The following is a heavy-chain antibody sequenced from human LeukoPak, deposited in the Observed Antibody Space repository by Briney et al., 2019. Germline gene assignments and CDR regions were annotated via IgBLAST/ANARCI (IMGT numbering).Heavy chain of an antibody. CDR1: GGSISSYY. Sequence: SETLSLTCTVSGGSISSYYWSWIRQPPGKGLEWIGYIYHSGSTYYNPSLKSRVTISVDRSKNQFSLKLSSVTAADTAVYYCARDRVTLYCSSTSCYSGIDAFDIWGQGTMVTVSS. CDR3: ARDRVTLYCSSTSCYSGIDAFDI. D-gene: IGHD2-2*01. CDR2: IYHSGST. V-gene: IGHV4-59*12. J-gene: IGHJ3*02.